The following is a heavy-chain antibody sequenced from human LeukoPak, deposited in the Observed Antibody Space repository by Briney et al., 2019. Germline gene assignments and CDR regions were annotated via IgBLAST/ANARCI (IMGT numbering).Heavy chain of an antibody. Sequence: GRSLRLSCAASGFTFSSYAMHCVRQAPGKGLEYVSAIRSNGGSTYYANSVKGRFTILRDNSKNTLYLQMGSLRAEDIAVYYCARMDRGAFDIWGQGTMVTVSS. V-gene: IGHV3-64*01. CDR2: IRSNGGST. D-gene: IGHD3-10*01. J-gene: IGHJ3*02. CDR3: ARMDRGAFDI. CDR1: GFTFSSYA.